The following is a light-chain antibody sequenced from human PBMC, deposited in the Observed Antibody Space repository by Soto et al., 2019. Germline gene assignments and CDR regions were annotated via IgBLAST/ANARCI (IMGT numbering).Light chain of an antibody. CDR2: WAS. Sequence: DIVMTQSPDSLAVSLGERATINCKSSQSVLYSSNNKNYLAWYQQKPGQPPKLLIYWASTRESGVPDRFSGSGSWTDFTLTISSLQAEDVAVYYCQQYYSTPWTFGQGTTVAIK. CDR3: QQYYSTPWT. V-gene: IGKV4-1*01. J-gene: IGKJ1*01. CDR1: QSVLYSSNNKNY.